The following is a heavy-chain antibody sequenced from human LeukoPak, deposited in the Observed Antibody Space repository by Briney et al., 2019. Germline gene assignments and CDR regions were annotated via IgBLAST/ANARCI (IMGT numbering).Heavy chain of an antibody. CDR3: AKDSGYYDSSGSLGY. CDR2: ISWNSGSI. D-gene: IGHD3-22*01. Sequence: GGSLRLSCAASGFTFDDYAMHWVRQAPGKGLEWVSGISWNSGSIGYADSVKGQFTISRDNAKNSLYLQMNSLRAEDTALYYCAKDSGYYDSSGSLGYWGQGTLVTVSS. CDR1: GFTFDDYA. V-gene: IGHV3-9*01. J-gene: IGHJ4*02.